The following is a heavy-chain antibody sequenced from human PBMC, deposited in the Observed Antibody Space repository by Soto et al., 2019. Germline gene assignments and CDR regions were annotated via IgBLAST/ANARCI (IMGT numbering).Heavy chain of an antibody. J-gene: IGHJ4*02. CDR3: ARAPAPLYSSSWYYLDY. D-gene: IGHD6-13*01. V-gene: IGHV4-61*01. CDR1: GVSISSTNY. CDR2: IYYSGST. Sequence: PSETLSLTCAVSGVSISSTNYWIWIRQPPGKGLEWIGYIYYSGSTNYNPSLKSRVTISVDTSKNQFSLKLSSVTAADTAVYYCARAPAPLYSSSWYYLDYWGQGTLVTVSS.